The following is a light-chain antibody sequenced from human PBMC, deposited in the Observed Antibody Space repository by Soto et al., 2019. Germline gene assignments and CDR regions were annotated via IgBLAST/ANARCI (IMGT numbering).Light chain of an antibody. Sequence: HRPQTPYPLSASVGDRVTISCRASQSLSSWLAWYQQKPGKAPKLLIFDVSSLESGVPSRFSGSGSGTEFTLTISSLQPDDFATYYCQHYNSYSEAFGQGTKVDIK. J-gene: IGKJ1*01. CDR1: QSLSSW. CDR3: QHYNSYSEA. CDR2: DVS. V-gene: IGKV1-5*01.